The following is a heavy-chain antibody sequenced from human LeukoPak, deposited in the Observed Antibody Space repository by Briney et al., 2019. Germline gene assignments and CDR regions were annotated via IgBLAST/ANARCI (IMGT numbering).Heavy chain of an antibody. J-gene: IGHJ6*02. V-gene: IGHV3-72*01. D-gene: IGHD2-2*01. CDR3: ARASGYCSSTSCYYYYGMDV. CDR2: TRNKANSYTT. CDR1: GFTFSDHY. Sequence: PGGSLRLSCAASGFTFSDHYMDWVRQAPGKGLEWVGRTRNKANSYTTEYAASVKGRFTISRDDSKNSLYLQMNSLKTEDTAVYYRARASGYCSSTSCYYYYGMDVWGQGTTVTVSS.